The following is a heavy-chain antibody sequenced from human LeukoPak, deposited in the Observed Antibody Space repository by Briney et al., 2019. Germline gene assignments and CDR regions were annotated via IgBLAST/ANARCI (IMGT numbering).Heavy chain of an antibody. J-gene: IGHJ4*02. CDR2: IRGKAYGETT. V-gene: IGHV3-49*04. Sequence: PGGSLRLSCTASGFSFADYAMSWVRQAPGKGLEWVGFIRGKAYGETTDYAASVKGRFIISRDEFDSIAYLQMNSLKTEDTAVYYCTRGSDTIFGVARDGFVYWGQGTLVTVSS. CDR1: GFSFADYA. CDR3: TRGSDTIFGVARDGFVY. D-gene: IGHD3-3*01.